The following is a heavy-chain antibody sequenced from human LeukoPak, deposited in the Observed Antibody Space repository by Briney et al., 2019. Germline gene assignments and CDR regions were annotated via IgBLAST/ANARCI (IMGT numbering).Heavy chain of an antibody. J-gene: IGHJ4*02. V-gene: IGHV3-23*01. CDR2: ISGSGDNT. Sequence: PGGSLRLSCAASGFTFSSHGMSWVRQAPGKGLEWVSTISGSGDNTYYADSVKGRFTISRDNSKNTLYLQMNSLRAEDTAVYYCAKALLRGSYGSGSYYHPYYFDYWGQGTLVTVSS. D-gene: IGHD3-10*01. CDR3: AKALLRGSYGSGSYYHPYYFDY. CDR1: GFTFSSHG.